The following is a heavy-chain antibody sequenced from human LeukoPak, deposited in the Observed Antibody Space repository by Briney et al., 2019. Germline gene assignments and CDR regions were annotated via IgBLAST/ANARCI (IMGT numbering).Heavy chain of an antibody. Sequence: SETLSLTCTVPGGSISGSYWSWIRQSPGKGLEGIGYIYYNGNTDYNPSLRSRLTMSVDTSKNQFSLKLTSVTAADTALYYCAKGGWSLDIWGQGTMVTVSS. CDR2: IYYNGNT. V-gene: IGHV4-59*03. CDR3: AKGGWSLDI. D-gene: IGHD6-19*01. CDR1: GGSISGSY. J-gene: IGHJ3*02.